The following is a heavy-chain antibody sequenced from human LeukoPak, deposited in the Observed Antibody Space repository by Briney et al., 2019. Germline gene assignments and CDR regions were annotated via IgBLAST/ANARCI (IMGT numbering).Heavy chain of an antibody. J-gene: IGHJ4*02. CDR1: GGSVINTNW. Sequence: PSETLSLTCGVSGGSVINTNWWTWIRQHPGTGLEWIGYIYYSGSTYYNPSLKSRVTISIDTSKNQFFLKLSSVTAADTAVYYCTRVKRFGDYLDYWGQGTLVTVSS. CDR2: IYYSGST. D-gene: IGHD5-24*01. V-gene: IGHV4-31*11. CDR3: TRVKRFGDYLDY.